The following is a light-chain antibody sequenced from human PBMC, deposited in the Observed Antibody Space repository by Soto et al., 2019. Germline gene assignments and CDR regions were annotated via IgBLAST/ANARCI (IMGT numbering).Light chain of an antibody. CDR3: QQYDTSPLT. V-gene: IGKV3D-20*01. CDR1: QTITSAY. CDR2: DAS. J-gene: IGKJ4*01. Sequence: EIVLTQSPATLSLSPGERATLSCGARQTITSAYLAWYQLKPGLAPRLLFYDASNRATGVPDRFSGSGSGTDFTLTISRLEPEDFAVYYCQQYDTSPLTFGGGIKVEIK.